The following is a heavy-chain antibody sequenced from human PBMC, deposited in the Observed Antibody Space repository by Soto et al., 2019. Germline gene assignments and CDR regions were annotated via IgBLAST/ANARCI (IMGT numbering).Heavy chain of an antibody. CDR2: ISWNSGSI. J-gene: IGHJ4*02. CDR3: AKLGAAGIGY. Sequence: GGSLRLSCAASGFTFDDYAMHWVRQAPGKGLEWVSGISWNSGSIGYADSVKGRFTISRDNAKNSLYLQMNSLRAEDTALYYCAKLGAAGIGYWGQGTLVTVSS. V-gene: IGHV3-9*01. CDR1: GFTFDDYA. D-gene: IGHD6-13*01.